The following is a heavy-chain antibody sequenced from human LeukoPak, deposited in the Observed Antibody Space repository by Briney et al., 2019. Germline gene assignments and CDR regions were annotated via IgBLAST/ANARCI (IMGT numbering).Heavy chain of an antibody. CDR3: ARDFNGRDGYSFDY. CDR1: GDSVSSGSYY. J-gene: IGHJ4*02. D-gene: IGHD5-24*01. CDR2: IYYSGST. Sequence: SETLSLTCTVSGDSVSSGSYYWSWIRQPPGKGLEWIGYIYYSGSTNYNPSLKSRVTISVDTSKNQFSLELSSVTAADTAVYYCARDFNGRDGYSFDYWGQGTLVTVSS. V-gene: IGHV4-61*01.